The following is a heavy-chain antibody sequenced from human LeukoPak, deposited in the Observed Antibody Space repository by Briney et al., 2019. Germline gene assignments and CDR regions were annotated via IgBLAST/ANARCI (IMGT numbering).Heavy chain of an antibody. CDR2: IKGDESAR. J-gene: IGHJ4*02. CDR1: GFTFSTFW. D-gene: IGHD1-26*01. Sequence: GGSLRLSCAASGFTFSTFWMAWVRQAPGKGLEWVANIKGDESARHQADSVKGRFTISRDNAQNSVYLQMSTLRGEDTAVYYCARDVGGSLDYWGQGTLVTVSS. CDR3: ARDVGGSLDY. V-gene: IGHV3-7*01.